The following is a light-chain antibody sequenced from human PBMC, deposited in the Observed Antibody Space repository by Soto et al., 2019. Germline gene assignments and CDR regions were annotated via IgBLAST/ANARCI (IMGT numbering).Light chain of an antibody. CDR1: SSDVGSYNL. J-gene: IGLJ1*01. CDR2: EVS. CDR3: CSYAGSSTFYV. Sequence: QSALAQPASVSGSPGQSITISCTGTSSDVGSYNLVSWYQQHPDKAPKLMIYEVSKRPSGVSNRFSGSKSGNTASLTISGLQAEDEADYHCCSYAGSSTFYVFGTGTKVTVL. V-gene: IGLV2-23*02.